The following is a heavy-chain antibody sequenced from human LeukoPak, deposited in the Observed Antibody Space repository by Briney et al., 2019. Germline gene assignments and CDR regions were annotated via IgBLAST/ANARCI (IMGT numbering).Heavy chain of an antibody. V-gene: IGHV4-39*01. D-gene: IGHD5-18*01. CDR3: ARSVQDTAYH. J-gene: IGHJ4*02. CDR1: GGSISSSSYY. Sequence: SETLSLTCTVSGGSISSSSYYWGWIRQPPGKGLEWLGSIYYSGSTYYNPSLQSRVTISVDTSKNQYSLKLGSVTAADPAVYYCARSVQDTAYHWGQGTLVTVSS. CDR2: IYYSGST.